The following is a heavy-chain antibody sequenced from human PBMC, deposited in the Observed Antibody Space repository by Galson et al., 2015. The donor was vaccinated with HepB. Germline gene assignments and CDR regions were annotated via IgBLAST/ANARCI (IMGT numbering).Heavy chain of an antibody. CDR3: ARIATTVTSSGGLDS. D-gene: IGHD3-10*01. J-gene: IGHJ4*02. CDR1: GFSLTTTGMC. Sequence: PALVKPTQTLTLTCTFSGFSLTTTGMCVSWIRQPPGKALEWLARIDWDDDKFYNTSLKTRLTISKDTSKNQVVLRMTNMDPVDTATYFCARIATTVTSSGGLDSWGQGILVTVSS. CDR2: IDWDDDK. V-gene: IGHV2-70*17.